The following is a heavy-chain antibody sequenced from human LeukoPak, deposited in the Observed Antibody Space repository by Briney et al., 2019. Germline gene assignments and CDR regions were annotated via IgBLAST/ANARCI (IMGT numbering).Heavy chain of an antibody. Sequence: GGSLRLSCVVSGFTFDSYSMNWVRQAPGKGLEWISYISNSGSPIYYADSVKGRFTISRDKDKSSLYLQMNSLAADDTAVYYCARGPALGLTVTPKAFDYWGHGTLVTVSS. CDR2: ISNSGSPI. CDR3: ARGPALGLTVTPKAFDY. CDR1: GFTFDSYS. D-gene: IGHD4-11*01. V-gene: IGHV3-48*01. J-gene: IGHJ4*01.